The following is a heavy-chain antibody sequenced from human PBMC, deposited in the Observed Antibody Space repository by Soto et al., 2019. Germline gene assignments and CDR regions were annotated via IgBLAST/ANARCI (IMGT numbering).Heavy chain of an antibody. CDR2: IYYSGST. CDR1: SGSISSGGYY. J-gene: IGHJ4*02. CDR3: ARDVDTAMVIDY. Sequence: SETLSLTCTVSSGSISSGGYYWTWIRQHPGKGLEWIGYIYYSGSTYYNPPLKSRVSISVDTSKNQFSLKLSSVTAADTAVYYCARDVDTAMVIDYWGQGTLVTVSS. V-gene: IGHV4-31*03. D-gene: IGHD5-18*01.